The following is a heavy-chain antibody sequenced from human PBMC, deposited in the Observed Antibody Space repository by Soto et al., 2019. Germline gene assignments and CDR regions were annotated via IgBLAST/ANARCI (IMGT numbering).Heavy chain of an antibody. J-gene: IGHJ4*02. V-gene: IGHV3-48*01. Sequence: GGSLRLSCAPSGFTFSYYSMNWVRQAPGKGLEWVSYISGSSRSIYYADSVKGRFTISRDNAKNSLYLQMNSLRAEDTAVYFCARDLNWAFDYWGQGTLVTVS. CDR2: ISGSSRSI. CDR3: ARDLNWAFDY. CDR1: GFTFSYYS. D-gene: IGHD7-27*01.